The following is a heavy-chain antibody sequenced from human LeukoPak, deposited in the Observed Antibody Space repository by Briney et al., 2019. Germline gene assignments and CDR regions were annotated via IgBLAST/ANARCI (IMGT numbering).Heavy chain of an antibody. Sequence: PSETLSLTCTVSGYSISSGYYWGWIRQPPGKGLEWIGEIYHSGSTNYNPSLKSRVTISVDKSKNQFSLKLSSVTAADTAVYYCARGAGYYDFWTVDYWGQGTLVTVSS. CDR2: IYHSGST. J-gene: IGHJ4*02. D-gene: IGHD3-3*01. V-gene: IGHV4-38-2*02. CDR3: ARGAGYYDFWTVDY. CDR1: GYSISSGYY.